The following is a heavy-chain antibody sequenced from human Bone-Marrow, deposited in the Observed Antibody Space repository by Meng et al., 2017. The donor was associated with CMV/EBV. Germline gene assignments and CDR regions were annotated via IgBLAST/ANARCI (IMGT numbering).Heavy chain of an antibody. CDR3: ASFCSSTSCYTRWFDP. V-gene: IGHV1-3*02. J-gene: IGHJ5*02. CDR2: SNAGNGNT. CDR1: GYTFTSYA. Sequence: ASVKVSCKASGYTFTSYAMHWVRQAPGQRLEWMGWSNAGNGNTKYSQEFQGRVTITRDTSASTAYMELSSLRSEDTAVYYCASFCSSTSCYTRWFDPWGQATLVTVSS. D-gene: IGHD2-2*02.